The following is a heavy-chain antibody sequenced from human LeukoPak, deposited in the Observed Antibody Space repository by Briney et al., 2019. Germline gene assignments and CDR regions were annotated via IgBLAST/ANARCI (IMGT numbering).Heavy chain of an antibody. Sequence: GGSLRLSCAASGFTFSSYAMTWVRQAPGKGLGWVSGISGSGGNTYYTDSVRGRLSISRDNSKNTLYLQVNSLRAEDTAVYYCAKGSGSWGTFDIWGQGTMVTVSS. CDR1: GFTFSSYA. CDR2: ISGSGGNT. D-gene: IGHD6-13*01. V-gene: IGHV3-23*01. CDR3: AKGSGSWGTFDI. J-gene: IGHJ3*02.